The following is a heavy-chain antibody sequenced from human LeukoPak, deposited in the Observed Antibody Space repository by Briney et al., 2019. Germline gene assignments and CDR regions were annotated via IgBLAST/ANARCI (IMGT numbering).Heavy chain of an antibody. J-gene: IGHJ4*02. CDR1: AFSLNAYN. Sequence: GGSLRLSCAASAFSLNAYNMNWVRQAPGKGLEWVSSISYTGTYIYYADSVEGRFTISRDNAKNSLYLQMNSLRAEDTAVYYCARELAGHYYGSGSSFDYWGQGTLVTVSS. CDR2: ISYTGTYI. V-gene: IGHV3-21*01. CDR3: ARELAGHYYGSGSSFDY. D-gene: IGHD3-10*01.